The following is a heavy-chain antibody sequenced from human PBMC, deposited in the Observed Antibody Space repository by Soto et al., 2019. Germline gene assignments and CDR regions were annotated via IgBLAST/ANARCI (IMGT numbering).Heavy chain of an antibody. CDR3: ARDSGSYSSPWTYYYYGMDV. V-gene: IGHV3-33*01. J-gene: IGHJ6*02. CDR1: GFTFSSYG. D-gene: IGHD1-26*01. Sequence: GGSLRLSCAASGFTFSSYGMHWVRQAPGKGLEWVAVIWYDGSNKYYADSVKGRFTISRDNSKNTLYLQMNSLRAEDTAVYYCARDSGSYSSPWTYYYYGMDVWGQGTTVTVSS. CDR2: IWYDGSNK.